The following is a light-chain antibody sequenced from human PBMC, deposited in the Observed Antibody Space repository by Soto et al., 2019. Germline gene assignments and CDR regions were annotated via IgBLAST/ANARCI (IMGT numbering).Light chain of an antibody. CDR1: QSVRNS. J-gene: IGKJ1*01. Sequence: EIVLTQSPATLSLSPGDRATLSCRASQSVRNSLAWYQQKPGQAPRLVIYDVSKRAAGIAARFSGSGSGTEFTLTISSLEPEDFAVYFCQRETFGQGTKVE. CDR2: DVS. CDR3: QRET. V-gene: IGKV3-11*01.